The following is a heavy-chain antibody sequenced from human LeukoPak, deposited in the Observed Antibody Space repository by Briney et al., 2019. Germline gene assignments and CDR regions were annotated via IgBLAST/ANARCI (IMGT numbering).Heavy chain of an antibody. V-gene: IGHV3-21*01. D-gene: IGHD6-13*01. CDR2: IGSSSSYI. CDR3: ARGAKDSWMDY. J-gene: IGHJ4*02. Sequence: TGGSLRLSCAASGFTFSSYSMNWVRQAPGKGLAWVSSIGSSSSYIYYADSVKGRFTISRDNAKNSLYLQMNSLRAEDTAVYYCARGAKDSWMDYWGQGTLVTVSS. CDR1: GFTFSSYS.